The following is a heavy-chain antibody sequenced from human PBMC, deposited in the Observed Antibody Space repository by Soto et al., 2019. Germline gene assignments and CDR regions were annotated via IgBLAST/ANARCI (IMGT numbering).Heavy chain of an antibody. V-gene: IGHV4-31*03. Sequence: QVQLQESGPGLVKPSQTLSLTCTVSGGSISSGGYYWSWIRQHPGKGLEWIGYIYYSGSTYYNPSLKSRVTISVDTSKNQFSLKLSSVTAADTTVYYCARGVADYYGSGRWDYWGQGTLVTVSS. CDR3: ARGVADYYGSGRWDY. CDR1: GGSISSGGYY. J-gene: IGHJ4*02. CDR2: IYYSGST. D-gene: IGHD3-10*01.